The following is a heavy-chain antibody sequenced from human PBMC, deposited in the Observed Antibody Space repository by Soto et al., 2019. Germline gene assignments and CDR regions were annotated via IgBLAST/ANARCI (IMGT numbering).Heavy chain of an antibody. CDR3: ARWLGGQTRFLDY. V-gene: IGHV1-69*13. Sequence: SVKVSCKASGGTFSSYAISWVRQAPGQGLEWMGGIIPIFGTANYAQKFQGRVTITADESTSTAYMELSSLRSEDTAVYYCARWLGGQTRFLDYWGQGTLVTVSS. J-gene: IGHJ4*02. D-gene: IGHD3-10*01. CDR1: GGTFSSYA. CDR2: IIPIFGTA.